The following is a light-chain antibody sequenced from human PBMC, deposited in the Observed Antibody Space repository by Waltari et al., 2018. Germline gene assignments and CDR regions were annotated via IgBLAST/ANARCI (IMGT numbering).Light chain of an antibody. J-gene: IGKJ3*01. CDR1: QSISNW. CDR2: QAS. V-gene: IGKV1-5*03. Sequence: DIQMTRSTYTLSASLGDRVTITCRASQSISNWLAWYQQKPGKAPKSLIYQASSLESGVPSRFSGSGSGTEFTLTISGLQPGDFATHYCQQYNTYVTFGPGTKVDIE. CDR3: QQYNTYVT.